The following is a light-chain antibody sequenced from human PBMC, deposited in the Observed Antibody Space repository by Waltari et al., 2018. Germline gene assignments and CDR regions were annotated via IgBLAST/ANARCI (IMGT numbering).Light chain of an antibody. CDR2: GVT. V-gene: IGLV2-23*02. CDR3: SSYAGDNIVV. Sequence: QSALTQPASVSGSLGQSITISCTGTNSDVGSYNVVSWHQQHPGKAPKRLLYGVTKRPSGVSTRFCGSKSGNTASMTISGLQAEDEADYYCSSYAGDNIVVFGGGTRLTVV. J-gene: IGLJ2*01. CDR1: NSDVGSYNV.